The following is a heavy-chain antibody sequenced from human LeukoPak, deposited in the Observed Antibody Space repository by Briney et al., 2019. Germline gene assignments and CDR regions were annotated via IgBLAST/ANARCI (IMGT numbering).Heavy chain of an antibody. J-gene: IGHJ4*02. Sequence: KHGESLKISCKGSGYSFTSYWIGWVRQMPGKGLEWMGIIYPGDSDTRYSPSFQGQVTISADKSISTAYLQWSSLKASDTAMYYCARVPRRSSGWYYFDYWGQGTLVTVSS. V-gene: IGHV5-51*01. D-gene: IGHD6-19*01. CDR3: ARVPRRSSGWYYFDY. CDR2: IYPGDSDT. CDR1: GYSFTSYW.